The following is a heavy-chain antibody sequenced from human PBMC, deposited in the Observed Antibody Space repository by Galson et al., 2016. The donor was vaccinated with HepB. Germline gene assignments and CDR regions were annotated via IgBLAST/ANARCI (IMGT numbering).Heavy chain of an antibody. CDR1: GFTFEDYA. CDR2: ISWNSGST. CDR3: AKDEGWAAAGRYYFDY. D-gene: IGHD6-13*01. J-gene: IGHJ4*02. V-gene: IGHV3-23*01. Sequence: SLRLSCAASGFTFEDYAMHWVRQAPGKGLEWVSGISWNSGSTYYADSVKGRFTISRDNSKNTLFLQMHSLRAEDTAVYYCAKDEGWAAAGRYYFDYWGQGTLVTVSS.